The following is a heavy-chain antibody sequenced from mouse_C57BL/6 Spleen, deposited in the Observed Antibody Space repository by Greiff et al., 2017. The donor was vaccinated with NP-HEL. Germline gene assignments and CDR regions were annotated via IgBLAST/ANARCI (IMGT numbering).Heavy chain of an antibody. D-gene: IGHD1-1*01. CDR3: ARSGVVATIRYFEV. J-gene: IGHJ1*03. Sequence: QVQLQQPGAELVKPGASVKLSCKASGYTFTSYWMQWVKQRPGQGLEWIGEIDPSDSYTNYNQKFKGKATLTVDTSSSTAYMQLSSLTSEDSAVYYCARSGVVATIRYFEVWGTGTTVTVSS. CDR1: GYTFTSYW. CDR2: IDPSDSYT. V-gene: IGHV1-50*01.